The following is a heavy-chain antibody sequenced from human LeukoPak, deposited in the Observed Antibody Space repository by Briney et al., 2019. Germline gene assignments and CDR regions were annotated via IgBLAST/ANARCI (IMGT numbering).Heavy chain of an antibody. J-gene: IGHJ5*02. V-gene: IGHV3-23*01. D-gene: IGHD6-13*01. CDR2: ISGSGGST. CDR3: AKDLIYGSSGSTFDP. Sequence: PGGSLRLSCAASGFTFSSYAMSWVRQAPGKGLEWVSAISGSGGSTYYADSVKGRFTISRDNSKNTLYLQMNSLRAEDTAVYYCAKDLIYGSSGSTFDPWGQGTLVTVSS. CDR1: GFTFSSYA.